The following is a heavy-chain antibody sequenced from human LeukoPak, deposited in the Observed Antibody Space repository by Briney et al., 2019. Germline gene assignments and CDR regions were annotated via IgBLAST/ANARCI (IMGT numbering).Heavy chain of an antibody. CDR3: ARESGSDAFDI. CDR1: GYTFTKYG. J-gene: IGHJ3*02. V-gene: IGHV1-18*01. CDR2: ISAYNGDI. Sequence: APVKVSCKASGYTFTKYGVSWVRQAPGQGLEWMGWISAYNGDIKYAQRGKGRVTMTTDTSTSTVYMELRGLRSDDTAVYYCARESGSDAFDIWGQGTMVTVSS.